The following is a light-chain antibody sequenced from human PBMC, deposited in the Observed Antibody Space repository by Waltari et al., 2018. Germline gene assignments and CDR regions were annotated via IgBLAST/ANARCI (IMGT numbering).Light chain of an antibody. Sequence: QSALTQPASVSGSPGQSITISCSGIGSAVGASDYVSWHQHHPGKAPQLIIYDVTNRPAGVSDRFAASKSANTASLTISRLQPEDEAEYYCSSQTLDGLILFGGGTRLTVL. V-gene: IGLV2-14*03. J-gene: IGLJ2*01. CDR2: DVT. CDR1: GSAVGASDY. CDR3: SSQTLDGLIL.